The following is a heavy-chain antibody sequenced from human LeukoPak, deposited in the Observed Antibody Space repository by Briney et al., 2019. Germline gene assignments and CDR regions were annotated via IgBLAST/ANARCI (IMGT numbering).Heavy chain of an antibody. V-gene: IGHV3-30*02. CDR3: AKSHLPNAYSGTYYCDY. Sequence: GGSLRLSCAASGFTFSYYGMHWVRQAPGKGLEWVAFIRYDESKKFHGDSVKSRFTISRDNSKNTLHLQTNSLRTEDTAVYYCAKSHLPNAYSGTYYCDYWGQGTLVTVSS. CDR1: GFTFSYYG. J-gene: IGHJ4*02. D-gene: IGHD1-26*01. CDR2: IRYDESKK.